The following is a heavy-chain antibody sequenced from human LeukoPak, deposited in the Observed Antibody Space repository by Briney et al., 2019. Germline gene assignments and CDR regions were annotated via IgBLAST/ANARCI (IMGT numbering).Heavy chain of an antibody. CDR2: IYYSGST. Sequence: SETLSLTCTVSGGSISSYYWSWIRQPPGKGLEWIGYIYYSGSTNYNPSLKSRVTISVDTSKNQFSLKLSSVIAADTAVYYCARGPHLVTATLTYFDYWGQGTLVTVSS. D-gene: IGHD2-21*02. CDR1: GGSISSYY. J-gene: IGHJ4*02. CDR3: ARGPHLVTATLTYFDY. V-gene: IGHV4-59*08.